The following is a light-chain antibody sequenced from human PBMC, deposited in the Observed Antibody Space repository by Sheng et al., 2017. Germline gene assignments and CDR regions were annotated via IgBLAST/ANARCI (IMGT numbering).Light chain of an antibody. CDR2: DVN. V-gene: IGLV2-14*03. Sequence: QSALTQPASVSGSPGQSITISCSGTSSDVGGYNYVSWYQQHPGKAPKLIIFDVNTRPSGVSNRFSGSKSGNTASLTISGLQAEDEADYYCCSYVSSSSYVFGTGTKVTVL. CDR1: SSDVGGYNY. CDR3: CSYVSSSSYV. J-gene: IGLJ1*01.